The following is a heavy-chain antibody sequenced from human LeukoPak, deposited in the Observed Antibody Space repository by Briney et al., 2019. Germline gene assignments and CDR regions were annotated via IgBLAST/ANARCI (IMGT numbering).Heavy chain of an antibody. V-gene: IGHV5-10-1*01. CDR3: LAGDAFDI. Sequence: GASLLISCKGSGSSFTSYWISWVRQMPGKGLEWMGRIDPSDSYTNYSPSFQGHVTISADKSISTAYLQWSSLKASDTAMYYCLAGDAFDIWGQGTMVTVSS. J-gene: IGHJ3*02. CDR2: IDPSDSYT. CDR1: GSSFTSYW.